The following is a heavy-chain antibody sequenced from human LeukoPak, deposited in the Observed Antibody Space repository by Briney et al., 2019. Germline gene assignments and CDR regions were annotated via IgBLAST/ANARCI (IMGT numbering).Heavy chain of an antibody. J-gene: IGHJ5*02. CDR3: ARTSGTYYYDSSGYYFIPNWFDP. Sequence: SETLSLTCTVSGGSISSYYWSWIRQPPGKGLEWIGYIYYSGSTNYNPSLKSRVTISVDTSKNQFSLKLSSVTAADTAVYYCARTSGTYYYDSSGYYFIPNWFDPWGQGTLVTVSS. V-gene: IGHV4-59*12. CDR1: GGSISSYY. CDR2: IYYSGST. D-gene: IGHD3-22*01.